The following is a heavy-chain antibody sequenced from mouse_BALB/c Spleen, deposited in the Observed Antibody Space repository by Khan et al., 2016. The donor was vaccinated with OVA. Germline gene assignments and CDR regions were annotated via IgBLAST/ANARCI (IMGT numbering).Heavy chain of an antibody. J-gene: IGHJ3*01. CDR1: GYTFSSYR. D-gene: IGHD1-1*01. V-gene: IGHV1-9*01. CDR3: ARGNYYGSSSWFGY. CDR2: ILPGSGSN. Sequence: QVQLKESGAELMKPGASVKISCKATGYTFSSYRIEWVKQRPGHGLEWIGEILPGSGSNNYNEKFKGKATFTADTSSNTAYMQLSSLTSEDSAVYYCARGNYYGSSSWFGYWGQGTLVTVS.